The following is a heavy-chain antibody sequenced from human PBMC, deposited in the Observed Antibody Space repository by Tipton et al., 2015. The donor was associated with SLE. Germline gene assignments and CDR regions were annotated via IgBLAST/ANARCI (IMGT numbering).Heavy chain of an antibody. D-gene: IGHD6-19*01. Sequence: VQLVQSGAEVKKPGESLKISCKGSGYSFTIYWIGWVRQMPGKGLEWMGIIYPGDSDTRYSPSFQGQVTISADKSISTAYLQWSSLKASDTAMYYCARRRDSSGWYYYFDYWGQGTLVTVSS. CDR1: GYSFTIYW. CDR3: ARRRDSSGWYYYFDY. CDR2: IYPGDSDT. V-gene: IGHV5-51*03. J-gene: IGHJ4*02.